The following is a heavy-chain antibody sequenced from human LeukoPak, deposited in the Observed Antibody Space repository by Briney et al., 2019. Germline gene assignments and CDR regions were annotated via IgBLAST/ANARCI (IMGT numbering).Heavy chain of an antibody. CDR1: GFTFSNYW. Sequence: GGSLRLSCAASGFTFSNYWMHWVRQAPGKGLVWVSRIYNDGSSTSYADSVKGRFTISRDNAKSTLYLQMNSLRADDTAVFYCARVRGGSGRSYAADAFDIWGQGTMVTASS. CDR2: IYNDGSST. J-gene: IGHJ3*02. D-gene: IGHD1-26*01. V-gene: IGHV3-74*01. CDR3: ARVRGGSGRSYAADAFDI.